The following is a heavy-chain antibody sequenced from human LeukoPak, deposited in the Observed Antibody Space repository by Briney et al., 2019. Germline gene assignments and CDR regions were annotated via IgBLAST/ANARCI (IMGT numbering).Heavy chain of an antibody. J-gene: IGHJ4*02. CDR3: ARMSWLLDY. V-gene: IGHV3-48*03. D-gene: IGHD5-12*01. CDR1: GFTFSSYE. CDR2: ISSSGSTI. Sequence: GGSLRLFCAASGFTFSSYEMNWVRQAPGKGLEWVSYISSSGSTIYYADSVKGRFTISRDNAKNSLYLQMNSLRAEDTAVYYCARMSWLLDYWGQGTLVTVSS.